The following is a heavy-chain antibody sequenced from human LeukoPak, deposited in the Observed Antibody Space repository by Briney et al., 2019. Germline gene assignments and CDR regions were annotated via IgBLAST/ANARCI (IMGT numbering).Heavy chain of an antibody. Sequence: ASVKVSCKASGYTFTGYYMHWVRQPPGQGREWMGWINPNSGGTNYAQKFQGRVTMTRDTSISTDYMELSRLRSDDTAVYYCASQPYYYGSGSTFDYWGQGTLVTVSS. D-gene: IGHD3-10*01. CDR2: INPNSGGT. V-gene: IGHV1-2*02. J-gene: IGHJ4*02. CDR1: GYTFTGYY. CDR3: ASQPYYYGSGSTFDY.